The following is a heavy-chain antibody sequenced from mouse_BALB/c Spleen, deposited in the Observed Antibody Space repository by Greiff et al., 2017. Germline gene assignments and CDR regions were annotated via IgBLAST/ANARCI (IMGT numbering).Heavy chain of an antibody. V-gene: IGHV5-17*02. CDR2: ISSGSSTI. J-gene: IGHJ2*01. Sequence: EVQRVESGGGLVQPGGSRKLSCAASGFTFSSFGMHWVRQAPEKGLEWVAYISSGSSTIYYADTVKGRFTISRDNPKNTLFLQMTSLRSEDTAMYYCARWREGYYFDYWGQGTTLTVSS. CDR1: GFTFSSFG. CDR3: ARWREGYYFDY.